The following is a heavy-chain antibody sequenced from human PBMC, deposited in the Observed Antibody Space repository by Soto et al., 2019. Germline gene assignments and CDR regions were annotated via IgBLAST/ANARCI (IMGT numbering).Heavy chain of an antibody. CDR2: INPSGGST. D-gene: IGHD2-2*01. J-gene: IGHJ3*02. CDR1: GYTFTSYY. CDR3: AREVVPAAMQRDKDAFDI. V-gene: IGHV1-46*01. Sequence: ASVKVSCKASGYTFTSYYMHWVRQAPGQGLEWMGIINPSGGSTSYAQKFQGRVTMTRDTSTSTVYMELSSLRSEDTAVYYCAREVVPAAMQRDKDAFDIWGQGTMVTVS.